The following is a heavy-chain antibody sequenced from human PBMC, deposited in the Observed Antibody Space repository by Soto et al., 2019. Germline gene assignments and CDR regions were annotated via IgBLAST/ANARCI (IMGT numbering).Heavy chain of an antibody. CDR2: MSPNSGNT. J-gene: IGHJ6*03. V-gene: IGHV1-8*01. Sequence: GASVKVSCKASGYTLTSYDINWVRQATGQGLEWMGWMSPNSGNTGYAQKFQGRVTMTRNTSISTAYMELSSLRSEDTAVYYCARATRYCSSTSCYYYYYMDVWGKGTTVTVSS. D-gene: IGHD2-2*01. CDR3: ARATRYCSSTSCYYYYYMDV. CDR1: GYTLTSYD.